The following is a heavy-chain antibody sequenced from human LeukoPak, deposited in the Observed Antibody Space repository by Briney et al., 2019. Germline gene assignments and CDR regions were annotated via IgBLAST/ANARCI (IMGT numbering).Heavy chain of an antibody. CDR3: AKNNWVAGGEWYFDL. D-gene: IGHD1-20*01. V-gene: IGHV3-30*02. CDR2: IRYDGSDK. Sequence: PGGSLRLSCAASGFTFSLFGMHWVRQAPGKGLEWVTFIRYDGSDKYYADSVKGRFTISRDNSKNTVYLQMNSLRVEDTAVYYCAKNNWVAGGEWYFDLWGHGTLLTVSS. CDR1: GFTFSLFG. J-gene: IGHJ2*01.